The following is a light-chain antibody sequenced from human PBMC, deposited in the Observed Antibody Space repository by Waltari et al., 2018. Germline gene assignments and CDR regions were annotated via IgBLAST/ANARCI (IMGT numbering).Light chain of an antibody. CDR1: QSVSSSY. J-gene: IGKJ2*01. CDR2: CAS. CDR3: QQYGSSPAYT. Sequence: EIVLTQSPGPLSLSPGERATLPCRASQSVSSSYLAWYQQKPGQAPRLLIYCASSRATGIPDRFSGSGSGTDFTLTISRLEPEDFAVYYCQQYGSSPAYTFGQGTKLEIK. V-gene: IGKV3-20*01.